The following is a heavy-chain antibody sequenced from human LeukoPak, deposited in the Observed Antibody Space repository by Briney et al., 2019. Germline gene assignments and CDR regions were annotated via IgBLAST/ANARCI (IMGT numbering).Heavy chain of an antibody. CDR1: GFTFSSYA. D-gene: IGHD2/OR15-2a*01. Sequence: PGGSLRLSCAASGFTFSSYAMSWVGQAPGKGLEWVSAISGSGGSTYYADSVKGRFTISRDNSKNTLYLQMNSLRAEDTAVYYCAKDGQIGPYYFDYWGQGTLVTVYS. CDR3: AKDGQIGPYYFDY. V-gene: IGHV3-23*01. J-gene: IGHJ4*02. CDR2: ISGSGGST.